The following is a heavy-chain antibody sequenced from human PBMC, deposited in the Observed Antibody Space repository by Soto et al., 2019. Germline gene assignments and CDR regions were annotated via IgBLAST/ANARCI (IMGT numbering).Heavy chain of an antibody. CDR2: IKQDGSEK. D-gene: IGHD6-19*01. Sequence: EVQLVESGGGLVQPGGSLRLSCAASGFTFSSYWMSWVRQAPGKGLEWVANIKQDGSEKYYVDSVKGRFTISRDNAKNSLYLQMNSLRAEDTAVYYCARAQSSGWVYFDFWGQGTLVTVSS. J-gene: IGHJ4*02. V-gene: IGHV3-7*03. CDR1: GFTFSSYW. CDR3: ARAQSSGWVYFDF.